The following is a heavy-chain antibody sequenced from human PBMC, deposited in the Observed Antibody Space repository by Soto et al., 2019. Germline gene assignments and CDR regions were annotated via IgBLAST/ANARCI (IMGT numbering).Heavy chain of an antibody. D-gene: IGHD2-2*01. V-gene: IGHV3-30*18. J-gene: IGHJ3*01. CDR2: ISEDGTNK. CDR1: GFTLSNYG. CDR3: AKDYFGSSKVFDF. Sequence: GGSLRLSCAVYGFTLSNYGMHWVRQAPGKGLEWVALISEDGTNKYFVDSVKGRFTISRDNSRNMVYLQMNRLRAEDTAVYYCAKDYFGSSKVFDFCGQGTLVTVSS.